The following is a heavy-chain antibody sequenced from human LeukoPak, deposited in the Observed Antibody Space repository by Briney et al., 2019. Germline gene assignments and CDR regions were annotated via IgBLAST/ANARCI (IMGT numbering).Heavy chain of an antibody. Sequence: HGESLKISCKGSGYSFTSYWIGWVRQMPGKGLEWIGIIYPGDSDTRYSPSFQGQVTISADKSISTAYLQWSSLKASDTAMYYCAAVPGYSSSSPPPFDYWGQGTLLTVSS. D-gene: IGHD6-13*01. CDR2: IYPGDSDT. J-gene: IGHJ4*02. V-gene: IGHV5-51*01. CDR1: GYSFTSYW. CDR3: AAVPGYSSSSPPPFDY.